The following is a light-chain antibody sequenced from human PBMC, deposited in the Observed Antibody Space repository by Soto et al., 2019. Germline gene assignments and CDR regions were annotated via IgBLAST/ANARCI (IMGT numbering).Light chain of an antibody. Sequence: DIQMTQSPSTLSASVGDRVTITCRASQSISSWLAWYQQKPGKAPKLLIYKASSLESGVPSRFSGSGSGTEYTLTISRLQPDDFATYCCQRYNSYWTFGQGTEVEIK. CDR3: QRYNSYWT. CDR1: QSISSW. J-gene: IGKJ1*01. CDR2: KAS. V-gene: IGKV1-5*03.